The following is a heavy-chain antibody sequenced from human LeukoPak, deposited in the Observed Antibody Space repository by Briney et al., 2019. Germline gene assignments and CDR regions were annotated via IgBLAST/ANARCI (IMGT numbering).Heavy chain of an antibody. CDR2: INHSGST. Sequence: PSETLSLTCAVYGGSFRGYDWSWIRQPPGKGLEWIGEINHSGSTNYNPSLKSRVTISVDTSKNQFSLKLSSVTAADTAVYYCARGRDIAVAGTGPNFDYWGQGTLVTVSS. J-gene: IGHJ4*02. V-gene: IGHV4-34*01. CDR1: GGSFRGYD. D-gene: IGHD6-19*01. CDR3: ARGRDIAVAGTGPNFDY.